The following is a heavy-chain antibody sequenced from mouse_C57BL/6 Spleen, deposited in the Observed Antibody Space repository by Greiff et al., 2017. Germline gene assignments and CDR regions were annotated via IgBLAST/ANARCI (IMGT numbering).Heavy chain of an antibody. CDR1: GYTFTSYW. CDR2: IYPGSGST. D-gene: IGHD1-1*01. V-gene: IGHV1-55*01. Sequence: VPLQQPGAELVKPGASVQMSCKASGYTFTSYWITWVKQRPGQGLEWIGDIYPGSGSTNYNEKFKSKATLTVDTSSSTAYMQLSSLASEDSAVYYCARNSDSYGSIYGYFDVCGTGTTVTVSS. CDR3: ARNSDSYGSIYGYFDV. J-gene: IGHJ1*03.